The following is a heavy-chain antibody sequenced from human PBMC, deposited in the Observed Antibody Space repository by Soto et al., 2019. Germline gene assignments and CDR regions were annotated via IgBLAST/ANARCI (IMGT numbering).Heavy chain of an antibody. Sequence: SETMSLTYTVSGGSVSNGSYYWSWIRQPPGKGLEWIGYIYYSGSTNYNPSLKSTVTISVDTSKSLYCVELSSVTGADTVVYYCASRYSGSDFYFVYWGQGTLVTV. D-gene: IGHD1-26*01. V-gene: IGHV4-61*03. CDR1: GGSVSNGSYY. CDR2: IYYSGST. CDR3: ASRYSGSDFYFVY. J-gene: IGHJ4*02.